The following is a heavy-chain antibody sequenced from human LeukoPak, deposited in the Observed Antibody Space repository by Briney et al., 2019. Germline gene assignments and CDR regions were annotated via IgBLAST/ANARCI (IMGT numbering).Heavy chain of an antibody. V-gene: IGHV3-23*01. D-gene: IGHD5-18*01. Sequence: GGSLRLSCAASGFTFSSYAMSWVRQAPGKGLEWVSAISGSGGSTYYADSVKGRFTISRDNSKNTLYLQMNSLRAEDTAVYYCARQRGYSYGYLDYWGQGTLVTVSS. J-gene: IGHJ4*02. CDR3: ARQRGYSYGYLDY. CDR1: GFTFSSYA. CDR2: ISGSGGST.